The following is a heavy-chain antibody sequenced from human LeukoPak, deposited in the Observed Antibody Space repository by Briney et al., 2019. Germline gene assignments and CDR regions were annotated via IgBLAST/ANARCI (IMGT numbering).Heavy chain of an antibody. J-gene: IGHJ4*02. CDR1: GFTFNNAW. Sequence: GGSLRLSYAASGFTFNNAWMNWVRQAPGKGLEWVGRIKSKSDGGTTDYAAPVKGRFIISRDDSKNTLYLQMNSLKTEDTAVYFCATDGISEETTTDYWGQGTLVTVSS. D-gene: IGHD1-1*01. CDR2: IKSKSDGGTT. CDR3: ATDGISEETTTDY. V-gene: IGHV3-15*01.